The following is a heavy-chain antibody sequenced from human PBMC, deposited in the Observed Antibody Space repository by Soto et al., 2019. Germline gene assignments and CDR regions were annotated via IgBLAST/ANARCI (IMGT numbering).Heavy chain of an antibody. J-gene: IGHJ4*02. Sequence: QVQLVQSGAEVKKPGSSVKVSCKASGGTFSSYTISWVRQAPGQGLEWMGRITPILGIANYAQKFQGRVTITADKSTSTAYMELSSLRSEDTAVYYCAMDYCSSTSCYRDYWGQGTLVTVSS. CDR3: AMDYCSSTSCYRDY. V-gene: IGHV1-69*02. CDR2: ITPILGIA. CDR1: GGTFSSYT. D-gene: IGHD2-2*02.